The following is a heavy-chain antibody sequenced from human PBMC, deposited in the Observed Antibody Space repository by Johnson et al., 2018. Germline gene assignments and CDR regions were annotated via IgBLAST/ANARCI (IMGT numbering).Heavy chain of an antibody. CDR2: INPSGGST. Sequence: VQLVESGAEVKKPGTSVNVSCKASGYTFTRYYIQWVRQAPGQGLEWLGVINPSGGSTGYAQKFKGRVTMTRDTSASAVYMELRSLRSEDTAMYYCARVTVSEDAFEIWGQGTMVTVSS. J-gene: IGHJ3*02. D-gene: IGHD1-20*01. CDR1: GYTFTRYY. CDR3: ARVTVSEDAFEI. V-gene: IGHV1-46*01.